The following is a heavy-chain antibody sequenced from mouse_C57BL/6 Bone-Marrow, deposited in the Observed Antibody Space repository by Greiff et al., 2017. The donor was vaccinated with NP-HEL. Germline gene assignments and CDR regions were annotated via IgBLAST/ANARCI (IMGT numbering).Heavy chain of an antibody. Sequence: DVKLQESGGDLVKPGGSLKLSCAASGFTFSSYGMSWVRQTPDKRLEWVATISSGGSYTYYPDSVKGRFTISRDNAKNTLYLQMSSLKSEDTAMYYCARREFLYYYGSRGYFDVWGTGTTVTVSS. CDR2: ISSGGSYT. CDR1: GFTFSSYG. J-gene: IGHJ1*03. D-gene: IGHD1-1*01. CDR3: ARREFLYYYGSRGYFDV. V-gene: IGHV5-6*02.